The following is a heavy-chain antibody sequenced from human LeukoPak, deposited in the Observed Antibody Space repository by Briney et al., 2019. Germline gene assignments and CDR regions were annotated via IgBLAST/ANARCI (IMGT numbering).Heavy chain of an antibody. CDR3: ARTQFPMWYFDY. J-gene: IGHJ4*02. D-gene: IGHD2-21*01. CDR2: ISPSGGST. Sequence: GASVKVSCKAFGYTFTSNYMHWVRQAPGQGPEWMGVISPSGGSTNYAQKFQGRVTITADKSTSTAYMELSSLRSEDTAVYYCARTQFPMWYFDYWGQGTLVTVSS. V-gene: IGHV1-46*01. CDR1: GYTFTSNY.